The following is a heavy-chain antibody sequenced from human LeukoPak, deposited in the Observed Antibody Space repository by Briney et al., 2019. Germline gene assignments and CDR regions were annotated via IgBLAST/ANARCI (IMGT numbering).Heavy chain of an antibody. CDR2: IYTSGST. J-gene: IGHJ6*03. CDR1: GGSISSGSYY. D-gene: IGHD3-10*01. CDR3: ARQGTLAPSGFYYYYYYMDV. V-gene: IGHV4-61*02. Sequence: SETLSLTCTVSGGSISSGSYYWSWIRQPAGKGLEWIGRIYTSGSTNYNPSLKSRVTISVDTSKNQFSLKLSSVTAADTAVYYCARQGTLAPSGFYYYYYYMDVWGKGTTVTISS.